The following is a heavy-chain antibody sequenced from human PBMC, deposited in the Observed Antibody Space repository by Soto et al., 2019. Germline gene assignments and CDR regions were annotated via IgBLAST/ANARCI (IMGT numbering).Heavy chain of an antibody. CDR2: IVVGSGNT. Sequence: SVKVSCTASGFTFTSSAVQWVRQARGQRLEWIGWIVVGSGNTNYAQKFQERVTITRDMSTSTAYMELSSLRSEDTAVYYCAAYDLSWSGYFAYYGMDVWGQGTTVTVSS. J-gene: IGHJ6*02. CDR3: AAYDLSWSGYFAYYGMDV. V-gene: IGHV1-58*01. CDR1: GFTFTSSA. D-gene: IGHD3-3*01.